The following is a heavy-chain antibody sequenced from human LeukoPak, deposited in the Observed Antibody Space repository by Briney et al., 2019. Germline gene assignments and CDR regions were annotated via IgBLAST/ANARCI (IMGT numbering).Heavy chain of an antibody. V-gene: IGHV4-34*01. CDR2: INHSGST. J-gene: IGHJ4*02. CDR1: GGSFSGYY. Sequence: SETLSLTCAVYGGSFSGYYWSWIRQPPGKGLGWIGEINHSGSTNYNPSLKSRVTISVDTSKNQFSLKLSSVTAADTAVYYCARYARFWSGYFDYWGQGTLVTVSS. D-gene: IGHD3-3*01. CDR3: ARYARFWSGYFDY.